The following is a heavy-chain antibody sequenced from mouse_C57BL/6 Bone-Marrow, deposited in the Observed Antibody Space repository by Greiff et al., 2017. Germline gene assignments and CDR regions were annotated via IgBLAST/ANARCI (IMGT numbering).Heavy chain of an antibody. J-gene: IGHJ3*01. CDR3: AASNWDDPFAY. CDR2: IWSGGST. D-gene: IGHD4-1*01. V-gene: IGHV2-4*01. Sequence: QVQLQQSGPGLVQPSQSLSITCTVSGFSLTSYGVHWVRQPPGKGLEWLGVIWSGGSTDYNAAFISRLSISKDNSKSQVFFKMNSLQADDTAIYYCAASNWDDPFAYWGQGTLVTVSA. CDR1: GFSLTSYG.